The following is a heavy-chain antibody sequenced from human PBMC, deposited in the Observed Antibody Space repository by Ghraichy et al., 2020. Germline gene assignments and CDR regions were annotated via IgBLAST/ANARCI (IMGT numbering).Heavy chain of an antibody. D-gene: IGHD3-9*01. CDR3: ARRTRYYDSLAGYQFYFDY. CDR2: INPSGGGA. Sequence: ASVKVSCKASGYTFSNYYINWVRQAPGQGLEWMGIINPSGGGAIYPQKFQGRITMTRDTATSTVDMELSSLRSDDTAVYYSARRTRYYDSLAGYQFYFDYWGQGTLVTVSS. CDR1: GYTFSNYY. J-gene: IGHJ4*02. V-gene: IGHV1-46*01.